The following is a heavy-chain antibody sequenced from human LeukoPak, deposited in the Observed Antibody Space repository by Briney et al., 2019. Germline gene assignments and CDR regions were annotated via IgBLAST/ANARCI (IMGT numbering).Heavy chain of an antibody. CDR1: GFTFDDYG. V-gene: IGHV3-20*04. D-gene: IGHD1-26*01. Sequence: GGSLRLSCAASGFTFDDYGMSWVRQAPGKGPEWVSGINWNGGSTGYADSVKGRFTISRDNAKNSLYLQMNSLRAEDTALYYCARVVSYARNYYYMDVWGKGTTVTVSS. CDR2: INWNGGST. CDR3: ARVVSYARNYYYMDV. J-gene: IGHJ6*03.